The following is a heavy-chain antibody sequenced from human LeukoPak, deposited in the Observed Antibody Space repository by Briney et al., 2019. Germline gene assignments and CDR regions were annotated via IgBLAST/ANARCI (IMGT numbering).Heavy chain of an antibody. V-gene: IGHV1-18*01. Sequence: ASVKVSCKASGYTFNAHGISWVRQAPGQGLEWMGWISGNSGNTDYAEKFQGRVTMTRDTSTSTVYMELSSLRSEDTAVYYCARAGTIAAAAHFDYWGQGTLVTVSS. D-gene: IGHD6-13*01. J-gene: IGHJ4*02. CDR1: GYTFNAHG. CDR2: ISGNSGNT. CDR3: ARAGTIAAAAHFDY.